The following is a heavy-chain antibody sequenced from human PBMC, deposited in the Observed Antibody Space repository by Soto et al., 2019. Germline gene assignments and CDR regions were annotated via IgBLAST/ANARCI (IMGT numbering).Heavy chain of an antibody. CDR1: GGSINSYC. CDR3: ARHRRTTVAKFYFDN. J-gene: IGHJ4*02. CDR2: IFDSGNA. D-gene: IGHD4-4*01. V-gene: IGHV4-59*08. Sequence: SETLSLTCTVSGGSINSYCWSWIRQPPGKGLEWIAYIFDSGNANYNPSLKSRVTIPVDTSKNQFSLKLTSVTAADTAVYYCARHRRTTVAKFYFDNWGQGALVTVSS.